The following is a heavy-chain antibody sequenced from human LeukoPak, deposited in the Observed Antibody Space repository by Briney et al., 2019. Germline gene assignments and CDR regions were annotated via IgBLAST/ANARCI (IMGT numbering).Heavy chain of an antibody. V-gene: IGHV3-21*01. J-gene: IGHJ4*02. Sequence: SGGSLRLSCAASGFTFSSYSMNWVRQAPGKGLEWVSSISSSSSYIYYADSVKGRFTISRDNAKNSLYLQMNSLRAEDTAVYYCARDALRDAYYFDYWGQGTLVTVFS. CDR1: GFTFSSYS. D-gene: IGHD5-24*01. CDR2: ISSSSSYI. CDR3: ARDALRDAYYFDY.